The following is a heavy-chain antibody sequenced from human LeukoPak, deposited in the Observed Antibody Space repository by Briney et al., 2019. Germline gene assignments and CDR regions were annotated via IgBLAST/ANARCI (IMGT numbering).Heavy chain of an antibody. CDR1: GDSISTSSYY. CDR3: ARASIAVAGSFDY. D-gene: IGHD6-19*01. Sequence: SETLSLTCSVSGDSISTSSYYWGWIRQPAGKGLEWIGRIYTSGSTNYNPSLKSRVTISVDTSKNQFSLKLSSVTAADTAVYYCARASIAVAGSFDYWGQGTLVTVSS. CDR2: IYTSGST. V-gene: IGHV4-61*02. J-gene: IGHJ4*02.